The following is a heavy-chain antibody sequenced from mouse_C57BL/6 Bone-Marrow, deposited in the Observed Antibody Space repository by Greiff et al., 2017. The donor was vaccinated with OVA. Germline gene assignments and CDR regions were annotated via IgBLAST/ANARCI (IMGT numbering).Heavy chain of an antibody. CDR1: EYAFPSHD. J-gene: IGHJ1*03. Sequence: EVQGVESGGGLVQPGESLKLSCESNEYAFPSHDMSWVRKTPEKRLELVAAINSDGGSTYYPDTMERRFIISRDNTKKTLYLQMSSLRSEDTALYYCARNGNYEGWYFDVWGTGTTVTVSS. V-gene: IGHV5-2*01. CDR3: ARNGNYEGWYFDV. D-gene: IGHD2-1*01. CDR2: INSDGGST.